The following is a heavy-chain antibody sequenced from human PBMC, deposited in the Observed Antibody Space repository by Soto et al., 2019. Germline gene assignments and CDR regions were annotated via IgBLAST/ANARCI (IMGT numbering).Heavy chain of an antibody. J-gene: IGHJ4*02. D-gene: IGHD2-2*01. CDR1: GYTFTSYG. V-gene: IGHV1-18*01. CDR3: ATSVLGYCSSTSCPFSFDY. CDR2: ISAYNGNT. Sequence: QVQLVQSGAEVKKPGASVKVSCKASGYTFTSYGISWVRQAPGQGLEWMGWISAYNGNTNYAQKLQGRVTMTTDISTSTAYMELRSLRSDDTAVYYCATSVLGYCSSTSCPFSFDYWGQGTLVTVSS.